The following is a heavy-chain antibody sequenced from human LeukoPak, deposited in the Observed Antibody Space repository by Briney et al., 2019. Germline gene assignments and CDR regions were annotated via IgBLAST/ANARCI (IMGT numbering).Heavy chain of an antibody. V-gene: IGHV1-69*16. D-gene: IGHD6-25*01. CDR3: ARELSAAAPYYMDV. J-gene: IGHJ6*03. CDR1: GGTFGGYT. CDR2: IIPMLRSS. Sequence: TVKVSCKASGGTFGGYTISWVRQAPGQGLEWMGGIIPMLRSSTYAQRFQGRLTITTDESTTTVHMELRSLGSEDTAVYFCARELSAAAPYYMDVWGKGTTVAVSS.